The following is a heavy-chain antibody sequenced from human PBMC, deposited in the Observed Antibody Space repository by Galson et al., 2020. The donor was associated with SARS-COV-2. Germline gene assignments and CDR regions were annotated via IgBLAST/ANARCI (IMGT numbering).Heavy chain of an antibody. D-gene: IGHD4-17*01. V-gene: IGHV1-69*04. Sequence: SVKVSCKASGGTFSSYAISWVRQAPGQGLEWMGRIIPILGIANYAQKFQGRVTITADNSTSTAYMELSSLRSEDTAVYYCAIIYGGNSDSYFDYWGQGTLVTVSS. CDR1: GGTFSSYA. CDR3: AIIYGGNSDSYFDY. J-gene: IGHJ4*02. CDR2: IIPILGIA.